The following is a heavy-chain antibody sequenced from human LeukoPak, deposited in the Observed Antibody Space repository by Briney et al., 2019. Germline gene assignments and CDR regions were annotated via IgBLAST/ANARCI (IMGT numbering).Heavy chain of an antibody. CDR2: IWYDGSNK. Sequence: GGSLRLSCAASGFTFSSYGMHWVRQAPGKGLEWVAVIWYDGSNKYYADSVKGRFTISRDNSKNTLYLQMNSLRAEDTAVYYCARDSPTSYDSSGYDYWGQGTLVTVSS. V-gene: IGHV3-33*01. CDR3: ARDSPTSYDSSGYDY. D-gene: IGHD3-22*01. CDR1: GFTFSSYG. J-gene: IGHJ4*02.